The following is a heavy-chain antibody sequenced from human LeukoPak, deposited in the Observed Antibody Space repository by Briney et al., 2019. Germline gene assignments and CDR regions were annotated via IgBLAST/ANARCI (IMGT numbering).Heavy chain of an antibody. CDR1: GFTISSYA. V-gene: IGHV3-23*01. J-gene: IGHJ4*02. CDR2: ISGSGDDT. CDR3: AKGIKELDY. D-gene: IGHD3-10*01. Sequence: GGSLRLSCAASGFTISSYAMSWVRQAPGKGLEWVSTISGSGDDTYYADSVKGRFTISRDNSKNTLYMQMNILRAADTAVYYCAKGIKELDYWGQGTLVTVSS.